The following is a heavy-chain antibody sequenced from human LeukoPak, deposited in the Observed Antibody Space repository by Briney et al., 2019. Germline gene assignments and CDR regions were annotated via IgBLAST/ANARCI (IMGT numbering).Heavy chain of an antibody. CDR3: AKSNGYGLVDI. CDR2: IFYSGST. CDR1: GFTFSNFN. J-gene: IGHJ3*02. Sequence: GSLRLSCAASGFTFSNFNMNWVRQPPGKGLEWIGNIFYSGSTYYSPSVKSRVTISLDTSRNQFSLKLNSVTAADTAVYYCAKSNGYGLVDIWGQGTMVTVSS. V-gene: IGHV4-59*12. D-gene: IGHD3-10*01.